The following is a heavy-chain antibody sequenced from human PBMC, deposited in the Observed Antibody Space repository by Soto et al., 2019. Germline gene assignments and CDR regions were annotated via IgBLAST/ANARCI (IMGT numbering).Heavy chain of an antibody. CDR2: IYSRGDI. CDR1: GFTVSSNY. J-gene: IGHJ6*02. CDR3: ARDFGSDATGYYGMDV. D-gene: IGHD3-10*01. V-gene: IGHV3-66*01. Sequence: EVQVVESGGGLVQPGGSLRLSCAASGFTVSSNYMSWVRQTPGKGLEWVSMIYSRGDIVYSDSVRGRFSVSRDNPKNTMHLQMTSLRVEDTAVYYCARDFGSDATGYYGMDVWGQGNTVPVSS.